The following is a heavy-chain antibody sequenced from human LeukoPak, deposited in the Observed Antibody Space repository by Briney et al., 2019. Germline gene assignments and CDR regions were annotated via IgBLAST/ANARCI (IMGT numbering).Heavy chain of an antibody. Sequence: GGSLRVSCAASGFTFDDYGMSWVRQAPGKGLEWVSGINWYGGSTGYADSVKGRFTISRDNAENSLYLQMNSLRAEDTALYYCARDLAAPEGSGSYSCYGMDVWGQGTTVTVSS. V-gene: IGHV3-20*04. D-gene: IGHD3-10*01. J-gene: IGHJ6*02. CDR2: INWYGGST. CDR1: GFTFDDYG. CDR3: ARDLAAPEGSGSYSCYGMDV.